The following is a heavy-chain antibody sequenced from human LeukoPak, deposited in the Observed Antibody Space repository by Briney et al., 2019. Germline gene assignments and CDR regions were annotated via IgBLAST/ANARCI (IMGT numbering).Heavy chain of an antibody. J-gene: IGHJ3*01. D-gene: IGHD2-15*01. Sequence: ASVKVSCKAPGYAFPGHHIHWVRQAPGQGLQWMGTINPGGGATSYAQKFQGRVTMTRETSTSTVHMDLSSLRSDDTAVYYCARLRGYSFDVWGQGTLVTVSS. CDR1: GYAFPGHH. V-gene: IGHV1-46*01. CDR2: INPGGGAT. CDR3: ARLRGYSFDV.